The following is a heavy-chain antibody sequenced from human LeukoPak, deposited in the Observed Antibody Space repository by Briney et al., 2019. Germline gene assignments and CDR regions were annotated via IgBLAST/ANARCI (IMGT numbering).Heavy chain of an antibody. V-gene: IGHV4-59*12. Sequence: KTSETLSLTCTVSGGSINSYYWSWIRQPPGKGLEWIGYIYDSGSTSSNPSLKSRVTISLDTSKSQFSLKLSSVTAADTAVYYCARPAAAGIQKPYDYWGQGTLVTVSS. CDR1: GGSINSYY. J-gene: IGHJ4*02. CDR2: IYDSGST. D-gene: IGHD6-13*01. CDR3: ARPAAAGIQKPYDY.